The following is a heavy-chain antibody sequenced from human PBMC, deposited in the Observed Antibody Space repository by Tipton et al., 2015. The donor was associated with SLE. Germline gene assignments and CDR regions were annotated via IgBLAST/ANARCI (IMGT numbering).Heavy chain of an antibody. J-gene: IGHJ1*01. D-gene: IGHD3/OR15-3a*01. Sequence: TLSLTCTVSGGSISCSSYYWGWIRQPPGKGLEWIGSVYSRGSTYYNPSLKRRVTISVGTSKTQFSLKLSSVTAADTAVYYCARGGTGAEYFQHWGQGTLVTVSS. CDR2: VYSRGST. CDR3: ARGGTGAEYFQH. CDR1: GGSISCSSYY. V-gene: IGHV4-39*01.